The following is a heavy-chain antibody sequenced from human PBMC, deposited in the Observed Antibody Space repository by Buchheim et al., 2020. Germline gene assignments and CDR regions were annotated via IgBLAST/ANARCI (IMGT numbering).Heavy chain of an antibody. J-gene: IGHJ4*02. D-gene: IGHD3-22*01. V-gene: IGHV3-23*01. Sequence: EVQLLESGGDLVQPGGSLRLSCAASGFTFSSYAMSWVRQAPGKGLEWVSALNGGGSITFYADSVKGWFPLSRAISKNTLHLQMNSLRAEDTAVYYCAKRPYYYDSSGYYYFDYWGQGTL. CDR3: AKRPYYYDSSGYYYFDY. CDR1: GFTFSSYA. CDR2: LNGGGSIT.